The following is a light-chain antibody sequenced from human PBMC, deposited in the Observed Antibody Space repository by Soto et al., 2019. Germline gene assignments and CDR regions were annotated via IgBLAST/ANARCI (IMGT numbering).Light chain of an antibody. J-gene: IGKJ1*01. CDR3: QQYNNWPQP. V-gene: IGKV3-15*01. Sequence: EIVMTQSPATLSVSPGERAILSCRASQSVSSNLGWYQQKPGQAPRLLIHGASTRATGIPARFSGSGSGTEFTLTISSLQAEDFAVYYCQQYNNWPQPFAQGTKVE. CDR1: QSVSSN. CDR2: GAS.